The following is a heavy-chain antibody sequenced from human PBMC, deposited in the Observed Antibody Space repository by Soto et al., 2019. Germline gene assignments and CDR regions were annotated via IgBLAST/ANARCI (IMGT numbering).Heavy chain of an antibody. D-gene: IGHD2-15*01. Sequence: QPGGSLRLSCAASGFTFSSYAMSWVRQAPGKGLEWVSAISGSGGSTYYADSVKGRFTISRDNSKNTLYLQMNSLRAEDTAVYYCAKVGVYCSGGSCYSWFDPWGQGTLVTVSS. CDR1: GFTFSSYA. CDR3: AKVGVYCSGGSCYSWFDP. CDR2: ISGSGGST. J-gene: IGHJ5*02. V-gene: IGHV3-23*01.